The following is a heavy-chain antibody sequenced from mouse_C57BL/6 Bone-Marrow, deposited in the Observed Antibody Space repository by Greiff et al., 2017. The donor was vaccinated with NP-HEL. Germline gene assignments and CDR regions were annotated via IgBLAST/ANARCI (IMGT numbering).Heavy chain of an antibody. Sequence: VQLQQSGAELVKPGASVKLSCKASGYTFTSYWMQWVKQRPGQGLEWIGEIDPSDSYTNYNQKFKGKATLTVDTSSSTAYMQLSSLTSEDSAVYYCAELRRFAYWGQGTLVTVSA. CDR2: IDPSDSYT. CDR3: AELRRFAY. V-gene: IGHV1-50*01. D-gene: IGHD2-4*01. CDR1: GYTFTSYW. J-gene: IGHJ3*01.